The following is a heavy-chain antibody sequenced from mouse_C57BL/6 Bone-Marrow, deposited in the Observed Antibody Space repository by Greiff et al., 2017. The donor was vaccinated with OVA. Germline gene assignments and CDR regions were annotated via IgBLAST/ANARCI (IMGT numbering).Heavy chain of an antibody. D-gene: IGHD6-1*01. CDR2: ISSGGSYT. CDR3: ARLALDY. V-gene: IGHV5-6*01. Sequence: EVQVVESGGDLVKPGGSLKLSCAASGFTFSSYGMSWVRQTPDKRLEWVATISSGGSYTYYPDSVKGRFTISRDNAKNTLYLQMSSLKSEDTAMYYCARLALDYWGQGTTLTVSS. J-gene: IGHJ2*01. CDR1: GFTFSSYG.